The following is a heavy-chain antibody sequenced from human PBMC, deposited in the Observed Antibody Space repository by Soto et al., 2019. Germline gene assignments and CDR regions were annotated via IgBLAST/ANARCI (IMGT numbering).Heavy chain of an antibody. V-gene: IGHV1-69*18. CDR1: GGTFSTYT. CDR3: ARRLDDRADEGFDV. J-gene: IGHJ3*01. Sequence: QVHLVQSGAEVRKPGSSVKVSCKTSGGTFSTYTNYWVRQAPGQGLEWMGRIIPLFGTTKYAQNFQDRVTITAEESTSTTYMELSSLRAEDTAVYYCARRLDDRADEGFDVWGEGTAVTVSA. D-gene: IGHD3-16*01. CDR2: IIPLFGTT.